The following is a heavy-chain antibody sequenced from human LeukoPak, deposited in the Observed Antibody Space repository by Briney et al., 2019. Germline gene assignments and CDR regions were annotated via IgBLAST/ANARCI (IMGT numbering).Heavy chain of an antibody. J-gene: IGHJ4*02. CDR2: INPNSGGT. CDR3: AREFYDILTGYHSWDY. D-gene: IGHD3-9*01. CDR1: VYTFTGYY. V-gene: IGHV1-2*06. Sequence: ASVKVSCKASVYTFTGYYMHWVRQAPGQGLEWMGRINPNSGGTNYAQKFQGRVTMTRDTSISTAYMELSRLRSDDTAVYYCAREFYDILTGYHSWDYWGQGTLVTVSS.